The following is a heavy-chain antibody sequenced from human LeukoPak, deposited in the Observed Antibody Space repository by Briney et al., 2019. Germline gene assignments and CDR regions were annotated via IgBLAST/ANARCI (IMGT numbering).Heavy chain of an antibody. CDR2: ISSSSTYT. CDR3: ARYIAAAGPFFDY. D-gene: IGHD6-13*01. Sequence: AGGSLRLSCAASGFTFSDYYMSWIRQAPGKGLEWVSYISSSSTYTNYADSVKGRFTISRDNAKNSLYLQMNSLRAEDTAVYYCARYIAAAGPFFDYWGQGTLVTVSS. J-gene: IGHJ4*02. V-gene: IGHV3-11*03. CDR1: GFTFSDYY.